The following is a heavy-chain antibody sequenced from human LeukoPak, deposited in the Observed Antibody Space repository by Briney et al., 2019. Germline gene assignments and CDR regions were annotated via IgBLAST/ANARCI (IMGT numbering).Heavy chain of an antibody. CDR1: GFAFSNYW. J-gene: IGHJ2*01. Sequence: GGPLRLSCAASGFAFSNYWLHWVRQAPGKGLEWVGNIRQDGDEKFYADSVRGRFTISRDNAKNSLYLHLNSLRAEDTAIYYCARVRTEWYIDLWGRGTLVTVSP. CDR3: ARVRTEWYIDL. V-gene: IGHV3-7*01. D-gene: IGHD2-8*02. CDR2: IRQDGDEK.